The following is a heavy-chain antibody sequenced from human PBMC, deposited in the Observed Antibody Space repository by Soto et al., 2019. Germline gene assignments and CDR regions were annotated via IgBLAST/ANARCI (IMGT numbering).Heavy chain of an antibody. V-gene: IGHV3-30-3*01. J-gene: IGHJ6*02. CDR3: ARDQGSAAGLYYYYGMDV. D-gene: IGHD6-13*01. Sequence: QVQLVESGGGVVQPGRSLRLYCAASGFTFSSYAMHWVRQAPGKGLEWVAVISYDGSNKYYADSVKGRFTISRDNSKNTLYLQMNSLRAEDTAVYYCARDQGSAAGLYYYYGMDVWGQGTTVTVSS. CDR1: GFTFSSYA. CDR2: ISYDGSNK.